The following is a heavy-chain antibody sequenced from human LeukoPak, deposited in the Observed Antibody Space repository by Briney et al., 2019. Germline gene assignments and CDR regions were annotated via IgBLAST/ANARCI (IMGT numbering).Heavy chain of an antibody. V-gene: IGHV4-4*07. CDR2: IYTSGST. Sequence: NPSETLSLTCTVSGGSISSYYWSWIRQPAGKGLEWIGRIYTSGSTNYNPSLKSRVTMSVDTSKNQISLKVNSVTAADTAVYYCARESYSSSYLFDFWGQETRDTVSS. D-gene: IGHD6-6*01. CDR3: ARESYSSSYLFDF. CDR1: GGSISSYY. J-gene: IGHJ4*02.